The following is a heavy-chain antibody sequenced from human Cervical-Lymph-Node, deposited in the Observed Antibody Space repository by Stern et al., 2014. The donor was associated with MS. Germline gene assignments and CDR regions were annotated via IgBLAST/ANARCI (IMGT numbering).Heavy chain of an antibody. J-gene: IGHJ5*02. CDR3: ARGSGDNWFDP. D-gene: IGHD3-10*01. V-gene: IGHV1-69*06. Sequence: VQLVQSGADVKKPGSSVRVSCKAFGGISWLRQAPGQGLAWMGGILPFVGAPNYAQRFLGRLTITADTSTNTTYMELTSLRYDDTAVYYCARGSGDNWFDPWGQGTLVSVSS. CDR1: GG. CDR2: ILPFVGAP.